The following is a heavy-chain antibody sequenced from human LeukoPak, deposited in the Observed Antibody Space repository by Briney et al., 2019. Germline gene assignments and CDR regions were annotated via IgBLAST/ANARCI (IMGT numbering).Heavy chain of an antibody. CDR3: SRKSVARGLFGY. Sequence: GGSLRLSCAASGFTFSTYVMHWVRQAPGKGLEWVAVISKDGSNEDYADSVKGRFSISRDNSKNTLFLQMNSLRVEDTAVYYCSRKSVARGLFGYWGQGTLVTVSS. CDR1: GFTFSTYV. D-gene: IGHD5-12*01. V-gene: IGHV3-30*04. CDR2: ISKDGSNE. J-gene: IGHJ4*02.